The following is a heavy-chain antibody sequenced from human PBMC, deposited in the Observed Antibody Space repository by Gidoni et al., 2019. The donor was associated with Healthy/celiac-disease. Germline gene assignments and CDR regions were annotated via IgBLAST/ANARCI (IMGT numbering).Heavy chain of an antibody. Sequence: RATLRESGPAVLKPKHPRKRPCTLSGFSLSTSGMCVSWIGQPPGKSLEWRALINWDDDKYYTTSLETTLTISKHTSKNQVVLTMTNIDPVDTATYYCARTWWHDAFDIWGQGTMVTVSS. CDR2: INWDDDK. CDR3: ARTWWHDAFDI. J-gene: IGHJ3*02. D-gene: IGHD2-8*02. V-gene: IGHV2-70*11. CDR1: GFSLSTSGMC.